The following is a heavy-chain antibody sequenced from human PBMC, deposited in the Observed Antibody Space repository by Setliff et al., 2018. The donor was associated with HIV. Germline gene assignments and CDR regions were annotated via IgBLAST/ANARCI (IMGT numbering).Heavy chain of an antibody. CDR2: MQHSGRT. CDR1: DGSFSCYC. Sequence: PSETLSLPCAVYDGSFSCYCWRWIRQPPGKGLEWIGEMQHSGRTNYNPSLRSRVTTSVDTFKRQFSLKLSSVTAADTAVYYCARVSCSSWYSIPLYYYYSMDVWGKGTTVTVSS. D-gene: IGHD6-13*01. V-gene: IGHV4-34*01. J-gene: IGHJ6*03. CDR3: ARVSCSSWYSIPLYYYYSMDV.